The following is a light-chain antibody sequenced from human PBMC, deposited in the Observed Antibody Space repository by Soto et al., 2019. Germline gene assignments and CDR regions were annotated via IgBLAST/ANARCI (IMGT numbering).Light chain of an antibody. V-gene: IGKV1-39*01. J-gene: IGKJ3*01. CDR3: QESSSGPPFT. CDR1: QSISIY. CDR2: GAT. Sequence: DIQMTQSPSSLSASVGDRVTIACRATQSISIYLNWYQQKPGTAPKLLIYGATTVQSGVPSRLSADGSGTDFNLTISSLQPEDFATYYCQESSSGPPFTFGPGTKVDI.